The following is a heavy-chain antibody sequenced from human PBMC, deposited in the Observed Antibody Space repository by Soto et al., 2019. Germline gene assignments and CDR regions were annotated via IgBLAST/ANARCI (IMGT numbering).Heavy chain of an antibody. CDR3: AQQRFGEFHPNRFDP. J-gene: IGHJ5*02. V-gene: IGHV2-5*02. CDR2: IYWDDDK. D-gene: IGHD3-10*01. CDR1: GLSLSTSGVG. Sequence: QITLKESGPTLVKPTQHLTLTCTFSGLSLSTSGVGVGWIRQPPGKALEWLALIYWDDDKRYSPSLKSRLTITKHTSKNQVVLTMPNMDPVDTATYYCAQQRFGEFHPNRFDPWGQGTLVTVSS.